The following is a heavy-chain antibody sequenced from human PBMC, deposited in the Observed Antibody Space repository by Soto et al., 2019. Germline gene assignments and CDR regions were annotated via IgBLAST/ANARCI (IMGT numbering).Heavy chain of an antibody. CDR1: GYTFTSYA. Sequence: ASVKVCCKASGYTFTSYAMQWVRQAPGQRLECMGWINAGNGNTKYSQKFQGRVTITRDTSASTAYMELSSLRSEDTAVYYCARGVAGPLHWFDPWGQGTLVTVSS. D-gene: IGHD6-19*01. CDR3: ARGVAGPLHWFDP. CDR2: INAGNGNT. V-gene: IGHV1-3*01. J-gene: IGHJ5*02.